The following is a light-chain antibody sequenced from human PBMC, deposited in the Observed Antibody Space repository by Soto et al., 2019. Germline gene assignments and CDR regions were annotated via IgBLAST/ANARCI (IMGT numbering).Light chain of an antibody. J-gene: IGLJ2*01. CDR1: SGRLASNY. V-gene: IGLV6-57*01. Sequence: NFMLTQPHSVSESPGKTVTISCTRSSGRLASNYVQWYQQRPGSSPIIVIYEDNQRPSGVPDRFSGSVDSSSNSASLIISGLKTEDEADYYCQSYDSNNVIFGGGTKVTVL. CDR2: EDN. CDR3: QSYDSNNVI.